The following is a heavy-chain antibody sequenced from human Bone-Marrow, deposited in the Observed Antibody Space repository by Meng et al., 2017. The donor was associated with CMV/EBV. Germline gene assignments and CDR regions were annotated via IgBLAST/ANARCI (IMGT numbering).Heavy chain of an antibody. CDR3: AKEGVYDFWS. CDR2: IKEDGSEK. J-gene: IGHJ4*02. D-gene: IGHD3-3*01. V-gene: IGHV3-7*03. CDR1: GFTFSGYW. Sequence: GGSLRLSCAASGFTFSGYWMKWVRQAPGKGLEWVANIKEDGSEKYYVDSVKGRFTISRDNAKNTVHLQMNSLRVEDTAIYYCAKEGVYDFWSWGQGTVVTVSS.